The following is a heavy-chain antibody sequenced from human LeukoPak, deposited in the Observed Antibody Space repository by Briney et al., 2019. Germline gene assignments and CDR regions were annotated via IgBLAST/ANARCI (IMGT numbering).Heavy chain of an antibody. CDR2: ISDYNDNT. Sequence: GASVKVSCKASGYTFTSYGVSWVRQAPGQGLEWMGWISDYNDNTNYAQKLQGRVTMTTDTSTSTAYMELRSLRSDDTAVYYCARYTSSWGFDYWGQGTLVTVSS. V-gene: IGHV1-18*01. CDR3: ARYTSSWGFDY. CDR1: GYTFTSYG. D-gene: IGHD6-13*01. J-gene: IGHJ4*02.